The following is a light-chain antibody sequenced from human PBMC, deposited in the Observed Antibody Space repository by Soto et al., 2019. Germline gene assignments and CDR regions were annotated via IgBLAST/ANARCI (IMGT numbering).Light chain of an antibody. CDR1: SSDVGSYNR. J-gene: IGLJ1*01. V-gene: IGLV2-18*02. Sequence: QSVLTQPPSVSGSPGQSVTISCTGTSSDVGSYNRVAWYQQPPSTAPKFMNYEVSNRPSGVPDRFSGSKSGNTSSLTISGLQAEDEADYYCNSYTSSDTYVFGTGTKVTVL. CDR2: EVS. CDR3: NSYTSSDTYV.